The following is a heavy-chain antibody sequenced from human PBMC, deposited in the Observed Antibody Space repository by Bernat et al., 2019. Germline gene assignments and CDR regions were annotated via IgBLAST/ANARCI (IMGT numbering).Heavy chain of an antibody. D-gene: IGHD2-8*01. V-gene: IGHV3-30-3*01. J-gene: IGHJ6*02. CDR1: GFTFSSYA. CDR2: ISYDGSNK. Sequence: QVQLVESGGGVVQPGRSLRLSCAASGFTFSSYAMHWVRQAPGKGLEWVAVISYDGSNKYYADSVKGRFTISRDNSKNTLYLQMNSLRAEDTAVYYCARVNAKMAYYYYGMDVWGQGTTVTVSS. CDR3: ARVNAKMAYYYYGMDV.